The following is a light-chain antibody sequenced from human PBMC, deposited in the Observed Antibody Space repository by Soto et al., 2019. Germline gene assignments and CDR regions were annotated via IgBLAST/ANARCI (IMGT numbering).Light chain of an antibody. V-gene: IGKV3-20*01. J-gene: IGKJ1*01. CDR3: HQYDTSPRT. Sequence: EIVVTQSPGILSLYPVERATLSCMASQSLSSGYLAWYQQKPGQAPRILIYAASSRATGIPDRFSGSGSGTDFTLTISRLEPEDFAVYYCHQYDTSPRTFGQGTKVDIK. CDR2: AAS. CDR1: QSLSSGY.